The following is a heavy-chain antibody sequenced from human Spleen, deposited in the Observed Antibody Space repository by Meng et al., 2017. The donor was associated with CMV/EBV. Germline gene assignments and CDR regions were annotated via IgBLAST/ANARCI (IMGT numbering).Heavy chain of an antibody. CDR1: SFSGYY. CDR3: ARGREGDYYDSSGYYGPFDY. V-gene: IGHV4-34*01. D-gene: IGHD3-22*01. J-gene: IGHJ4*02. Sequence: SFSGYYWRWIRPPPGMGLELIGEINHSGSTHYIPSLKSRVTISVDTSKNQFSLKLSSVTAADTAVYYCARGREGDYYDSSGYYGPFDYWGQGTLVTVSS. CDR2: INHSGST.